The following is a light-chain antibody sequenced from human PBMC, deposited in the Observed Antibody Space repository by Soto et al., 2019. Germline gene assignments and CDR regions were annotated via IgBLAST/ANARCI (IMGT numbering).Light chain of an antibody. CDR3: CSYAGSSTSWV. J-gene: IGLJ3*02. V-gene: IGLV2-23*02. CDR1: SSDVGSYNL. Sequence: QSVLTQPASVSGSPGQSITISFTGTSSDVGSYNLVSWYQQHPGKAPKLMIYEVSKRPSGVSNRFSGSKSGNTASLTISGLQAEDEADYYCCSYAGSSTSWVFGGGTKVTVL. CDR2: EVS.